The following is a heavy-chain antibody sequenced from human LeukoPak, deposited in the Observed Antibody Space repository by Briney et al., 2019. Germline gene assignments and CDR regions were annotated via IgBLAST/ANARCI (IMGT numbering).Heavy chain of an antibody. V-gene: IGHV4-38-2*02. Sequence: SETLSLTCTVSGYSISSVYYWGWIRQPPGKGLGWSGSVYHSGSTYYNPSLKSRVTISVDTSKNQFSLKLSSVTAADTAVYYCARDYYGSGSYFSYYYCMDVWGKGTTVTVSS. CDR1: GYSISSVYY. J-gene: IGHJ6*03. D-gene: IGHD3-10*01. CDR3: ARDYYGSGSYFSYYYCMDV. CDR2: VYHSGST.